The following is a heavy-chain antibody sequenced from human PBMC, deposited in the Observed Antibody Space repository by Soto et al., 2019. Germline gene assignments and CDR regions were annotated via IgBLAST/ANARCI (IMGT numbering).Heavy chain of an antibody. V-gene: IGHV1-2*02. CDR1: GYTFTDSY. Sequence: QVQLVQSGGDVKKPGASMKVSCKASGYTFTDSYIHWVRQAPGQGLEWLGFINPKNGDSHYAQRFEGRVTMTRDTSINSAYMELSRLTSDDTAVYFWARVPTHMVAGRPLFRGMDVWGQGTTVAVSS. J-gene: IGHJ6*02. CDR2: INPKNGDS. CDR3: ARVPTHMVAGRPLFRGMDV. D-gene: IGHD6-19*01.